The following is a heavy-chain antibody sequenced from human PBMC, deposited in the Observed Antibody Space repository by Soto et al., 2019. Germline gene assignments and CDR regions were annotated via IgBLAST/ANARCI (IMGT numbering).Heavy chain of an antibody. D-gene: IGHD2-15*01. J-gene: IGHJ1*01. CDR2: VNPSGGST. Sequence: QVQLVQSGAEVKKTGASVKVSCKASGYIFTAYSMHWVRQAPGQGLEWMGVVNPSGGSTNYAQRFQCRITMTRDTSTSTVYMDLKFLTSEDTAVYYCAREENCSDGVCYSEYFQRWGQGTLVTVSS. CDR3: AREENCSDGVCYSEYFQR. V-gene: IGHV1-46*01. CDR1: GYIFTAYS.